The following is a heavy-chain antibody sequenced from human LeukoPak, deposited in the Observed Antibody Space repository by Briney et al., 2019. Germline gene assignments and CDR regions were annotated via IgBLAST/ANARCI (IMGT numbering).Heavy chain of an antibody. Sequence: GRSLRLSCAASGFTSSSYSMNWVRQAPGKGLEWVSSISGSSSYINYADSVKGRFTISRDNAQNSLFLQLNSLRAEDTAVYYCARDPYSSGWYKDAFDIWSQGTMVTVSS. V-gene: IGHV3-21*01. J-gene: IGHJ3*02. CDR3: ARDPYSSGWYKDAFDI. CDR2: ISGSSSYI. CDR1: GFTSSSYS. D-gene: IGHD6-19*01.